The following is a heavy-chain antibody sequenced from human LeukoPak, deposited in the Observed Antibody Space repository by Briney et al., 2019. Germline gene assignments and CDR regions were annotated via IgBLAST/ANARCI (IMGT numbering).Heavy chain of an antibody. CDR3: ASAGYSSSWYRHFDY. D-gene: IGHD6-13*01. V-gene: IGHV1-69*04. J-gene: IGHJ4*02. CDR2: IIPILGIA. CDR1: GGTFSSYA. Sequence: SVKVSCKASGGTFSSYAISWVRQAPGQGLEWMGRIIPILGIANYAQKFQGRVTITADKSTSTAYMELSSLRSEDTVVYYCASAGYSSSWYRHFDYWGQGTLVTVSS.